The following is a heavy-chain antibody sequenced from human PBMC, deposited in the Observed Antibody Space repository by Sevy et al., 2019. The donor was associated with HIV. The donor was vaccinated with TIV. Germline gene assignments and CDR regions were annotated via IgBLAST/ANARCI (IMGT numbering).Heavy chain of an antibody. D-gene: IGHD3-10*01. Sequence: ASVKVSCRTSGYTFTTYDINWVRQATGQGLEWMGWMNPSRGNTGSAQKFQGRLTMTRDTSTSTAYMELSSLESQDTAVNYCARRRGFGELLGLGYWGQGTLVTVSS. CDR3: ARRRGFGELLGLGY. CDR2: MNPSRGNT. CDR1: GYTFTTYD. V-gene: IGHV1-8*01. J-gene: IGHJ4*02.